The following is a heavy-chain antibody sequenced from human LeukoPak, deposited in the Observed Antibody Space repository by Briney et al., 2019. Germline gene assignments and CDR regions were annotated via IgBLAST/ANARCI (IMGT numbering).Heavy chain of an antibody. D-gene: IGHD6-13*01. V-gene: IGHV3-23*01. J-gene: IGHJ4*02. CDR2: ISGSGGST. CDR1: GFTFSSNA. CDR3: AKDVRIAAAGYFDY. Sequence: GGSLRLSCAASGFTFSSNAMSWVRQAPGEGLEWVSDISGSGGSTYYADSVKGRFTISRDNSKNTLYLQMNSLRAEDTAVYYCAKDVRIAAAGYFDYWGQGTLVTVSS.